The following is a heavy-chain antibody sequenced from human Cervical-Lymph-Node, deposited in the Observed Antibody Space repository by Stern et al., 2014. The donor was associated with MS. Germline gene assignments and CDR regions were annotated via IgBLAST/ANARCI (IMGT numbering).Heavy chain of an antibody. CDR1: GFSLSTSGVG. Sequence: SGPTLVKPTQTLTLTCTFSGFSLSTSGVGVGWIRQPPGKALEGLALIYWDDDKRYSPSLKSRLTITKDTSKNQVVLTVTNMDPVDTATYYCARRTSVQTTPLFDYWGQGTLVTVSS. D-gene: IGHD4/OR15-4a*01. V-gene: IGHV2-5*02. J-gene: IGHJ4*02. CDR2: IYWDDDK. CDR3: ARRTSVQTTPLFDY.